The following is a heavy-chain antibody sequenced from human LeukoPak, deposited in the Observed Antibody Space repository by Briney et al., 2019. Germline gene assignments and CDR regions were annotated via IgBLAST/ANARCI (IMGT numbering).Heavy chain of an antibody. D-gene: IGHD6-13*01. J-gene: IGHJ4*02. CDR1: GGTFSSYA. CDR3: ARTRWYGPSYSFDY. Sequence: SVKVSCKASGGTFSSYAISWVRQAPGQGLEWMGGIIPIFGTANYAQKFQGRVTIAADESTSTAYMELSSLRSEDTAVYYCARTRWYGPSYSFDYWGQGTLVTVSS. CDR2: IIPIFGTA. V-gene: IGHV1-69*13.